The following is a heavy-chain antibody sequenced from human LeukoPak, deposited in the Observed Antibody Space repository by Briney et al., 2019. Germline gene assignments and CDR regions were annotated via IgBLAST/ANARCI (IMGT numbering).Heavy chain of an antibody. Sequence: SETLSLTCTVSGGSISSYYWSWIRQPPGKGLEWIGYIYYSGSTNYNPSLKSRVTISVDTSKNQFSLKLSSVTAADTAVYYCAHSAVGAPYYMDVWGKGTTVTVSS. D-gene: IGHD1-26*01. CDR2: IYYSGST. V-gene: IGHV4-59*12. CDR3: AHSAVGAPYYMDV. J-gene: IGHJ6*03. CDR1: GGSISSYY.